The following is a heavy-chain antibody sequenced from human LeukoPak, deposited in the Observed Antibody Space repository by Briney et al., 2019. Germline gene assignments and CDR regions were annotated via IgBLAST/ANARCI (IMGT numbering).Heavy chain of an antibody. CDR1: GYTFTSYA. V-gene: IGHV1-3*01. CDR3: ATTSSISPGWYFDL. Sequence: ASVKVSCKASGYTFTSYAMHWVRQAPGQRLEWMGWINAGNGNTKYSQKFQGRVTIARDTSASTAYMELSSLRSEDTAVYYCATTSSISPGWYFDLWGRGTLVTVSS. CDR2: INAGNGNT. J-gene: IGHJ2*01. D-gene: IGHD6-13*01.